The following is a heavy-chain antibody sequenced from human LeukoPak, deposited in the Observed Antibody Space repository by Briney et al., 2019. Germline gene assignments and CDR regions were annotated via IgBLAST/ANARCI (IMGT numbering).Heavy chain of an antibody. D-gene: IGHD2-2*01. CDR3: AKDRCSSTSCYYDAFDI. CDR1: GFTFSSYG. V-gene: IGHV3-30*02. CDR2: IRYDGSNK. J-gene: IGHJ3*02. Sequence: GGSLRLSCAASGFTFSSYGMHWVRQAPGKGLEWVAFIRYDGSNKYYADSVKGRFTISRDDSKNTLYLQMNSLRAEDTAVYYCAKDRCSSTSCYYDAFDIWGQGTMVTASS.